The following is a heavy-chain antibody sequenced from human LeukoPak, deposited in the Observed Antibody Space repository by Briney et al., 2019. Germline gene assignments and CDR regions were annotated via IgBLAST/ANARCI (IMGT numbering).Heavy chain of an antibody. V-gene: IGHV1-2*02. CDR1: GYTFTGYY. Sequence: ASVKVSCKASGYTFTGYYMHWVRQAPGQGLEWMGWINPNSGGTNYAQKFQGRVTMTRDTSISTAYMELSRLRSDDTAVYYCARDHSLRTILTTFDCWGQGTLVTVSS. J-gene: IGHJ4*02. CDR2: INPNSGGT. CDR3: ARDHSLRTILTTFDC. D-gene: IGHD1-1*01.